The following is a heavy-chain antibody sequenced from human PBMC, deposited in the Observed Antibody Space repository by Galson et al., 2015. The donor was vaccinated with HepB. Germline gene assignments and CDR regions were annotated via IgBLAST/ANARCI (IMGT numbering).Heavy chain of an antibody. CDR3: ARTRFRYYDILTGYLPGDAFDI. D-gene: IGHD3-9*01. V-gene: IGHV2-70*11. Sequence: PALVKPTQTLTLTCTFSGFSLSTSGMCVSWIRQPPGKALEWLARIDWDDDKYYSTSLKTRLTISKDTSKNQVVLTMTNMDPVDTATYYCARTRFRYYDILTGYLPGDAFDIWGQGTMVTVSS. CDR1: GFSLSTSGMC. J-gene: IGHJ3*02. CDR2: IDWDDDK.